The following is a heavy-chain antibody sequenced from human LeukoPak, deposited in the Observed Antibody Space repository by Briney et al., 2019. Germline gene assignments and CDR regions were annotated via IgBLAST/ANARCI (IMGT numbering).Heavy chain of an antibody. CDR1: GGSISSYY. J-gene: IGHJ4*02. CDR2: IYTSGST. D-gene: IGHD1-26*01. V-gene: IGHV4-4*07. CDR3: AREDYSGSYSFVY. Sequence: PSETLSLTCTVSGGSISSYYWSWIRQPAGKGLEWIGRIYTSGSTNYNPSLKSRVTMTVDTSKNEFSLKLSSVTAADTAVYYCAREDYSGSYSFVYWGQGTLVTVSS.